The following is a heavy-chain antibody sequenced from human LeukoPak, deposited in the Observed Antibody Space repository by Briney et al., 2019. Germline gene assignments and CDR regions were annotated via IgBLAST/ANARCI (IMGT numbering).Heavy chain of an antibody. Sequence: PGGSLRLSCAASGFTFSSYSMNWVRQAPGKGLEWVSSISSSTTYMYYADSLKGRFTISRDNAKNSLYLQMNSLRAEDTAVYYCARDREVVTPYCFDYWGQGTLVTVSS. CDR3: ARDREVVTPYCFDY. CDR2: ISSSTTYM. V-gene: IGHV3-21*01. J-gene: IGHJ4*02. CDR1: GFTFSSYS. D-gene: IGHD4-23*01.